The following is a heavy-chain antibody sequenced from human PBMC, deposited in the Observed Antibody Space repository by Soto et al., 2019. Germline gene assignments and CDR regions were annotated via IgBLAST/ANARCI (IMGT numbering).Heavy chain of an antibody. CDR3: ARDRGGYDWGWGIDY. Sequence: QVHLVESGGGVVQPGRSLRLSCAASGFTFTNYAMHWVRQAPGKGPEWVALISYDGSRKFYADSVRGRFTVSRDNSKRTLSVQMNSLRAEDTAVYYCARDRGGYDWGWGIDYWGQGTPVSVSS. D-gene: IGHD5-12*01. J-gene: IGHJ4*02. V-gene: IGHV3-30-3*01. CDR1: GFTFTNYA. CDR2: ISYDGSRK.